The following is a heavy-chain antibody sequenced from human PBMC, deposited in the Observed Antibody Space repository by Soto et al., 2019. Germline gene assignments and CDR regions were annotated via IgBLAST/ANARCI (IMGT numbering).Heavy chain of an antibody. CDR1: GCSISSYY. Sequence: SETLSLTCTVPGCSISSYYWSWIREPPGKGLEWIGYVYYSGSTNYNPSLKSRVTISMDTSKNQFSLKLTSVTAADTAVYYCARDAYTSGFYFFDFWGQGTLVTVSS. J-gene: IGHJ4*02. V-gene: IGHV4-59*01. CDR3: ARDAYTSGFYFFDF. D-gene: IGHD6-19*01. CDR2: VYYSGST.